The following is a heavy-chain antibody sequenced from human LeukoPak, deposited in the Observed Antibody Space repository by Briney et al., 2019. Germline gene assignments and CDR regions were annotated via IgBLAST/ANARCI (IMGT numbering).Heavy chain of an antibody. V-gene: IGHV3-21*01. CDR3: ARDFDDSSGYYGY. CDR2: ISSSSSYI. D-gene: IGHD3-22*01. Sequence: PGGSLRLSCAASGFTFSSYSMNWVRQAPGKGLEWVSSISSSSSYIYYADSMKGRFTISRDNAKNSLYLQMNSLRAEDTAVYYCARDFDDSSGYYGYWGQGTLVTVSS. CDR1: GFTFSSYS. J-gene: IGHJ4*02.